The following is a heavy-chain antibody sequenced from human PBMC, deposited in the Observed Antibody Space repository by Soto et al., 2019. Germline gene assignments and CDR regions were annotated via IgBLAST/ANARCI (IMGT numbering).Heavy chain of an antibody. J-gene: IGHJ6*02. V-gene: IGHV3-13*01. CDR2: IGTAGDT. CDR1: GFTFSSYD. CDR3: ERDRDHYYYYGMDV. Sequence: GGSLRLSCAASGFTFSSYDMHWVRQATGKGLEWVSAIGTAGDTYYPGSVKGRFTISRENAKNSLYLQMNSLRAGDTAVYYCERDRDHYYYYGMDVWGQGTTVTVSS.